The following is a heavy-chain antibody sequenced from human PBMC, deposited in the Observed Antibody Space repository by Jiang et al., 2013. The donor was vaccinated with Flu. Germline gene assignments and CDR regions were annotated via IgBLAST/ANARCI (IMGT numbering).Heavy chain of an antibody. CDR3: AKGVVGEIFKSPRLAGGVDY. D-gene: IGHD3-10*01. CDR2: IYGSGDIT. V-gene: IGHV3-23*01. Sequence: QLLESGGGLVQPGGSLRLSCAASGFTFSNYAMSWVRQAPGKGLEWVSTIYGSGDITYYADSVKGRFTISRDNSKNTLYLQMNSLRAEDTALYYCAKGVVGEIFKSPRLAGGVDYWGQGTLVTVSS. J-gene: IGHJ4*02. CDR1: GFTFSNYA.